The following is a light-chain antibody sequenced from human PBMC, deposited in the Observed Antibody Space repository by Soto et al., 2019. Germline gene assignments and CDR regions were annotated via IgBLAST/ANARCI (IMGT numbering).Light chain of an antibody. CDR1: SSDVGSYNL. CDR2: EGT. Sequence: QSVLTQPASVSGSPGQSITISCTGTSSDVGSYNLVSWYQQYPDKAPKLILYEGTQRPSGVSDRFSGSKSGNTASLTISGLQAEDEVDYYCCSYAGSSTWVFGGGTKLTVL. V-gene: IGLV2-23*01. CDR3: CSYAGSSTWV. J-gene: IGLJ3*02.